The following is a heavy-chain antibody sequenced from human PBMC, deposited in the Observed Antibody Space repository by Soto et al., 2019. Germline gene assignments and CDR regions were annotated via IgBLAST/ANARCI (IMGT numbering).Heavy chain of an antibody. V-gene: IGHV4-59*08. CDR3: ARHPGYYDILTGYTTYYFDY. CDR1: GGSIGTYY. Sequence: SETLSLTCNLSGGSIGTYYWSWLRKPPGKGLEWIGYIYYRGNTDYNPSLKSRVTISLDTPKNQFSLKLSSVTAADTAVYYCARHPGYYDILTGYTTYYFDYWGQGILVTVS. D-gene: IGHD3-9*01. CDR2: IYYRGNT. J-gene: IGHJ4*02.